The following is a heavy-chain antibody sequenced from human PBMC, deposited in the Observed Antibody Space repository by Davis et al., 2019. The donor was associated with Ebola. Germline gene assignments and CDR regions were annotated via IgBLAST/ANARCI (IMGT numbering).Heavy chain of an antibody. CDR1: GGSVSSTSYY. CDR3: ARRGGLGPFDI. J-gene: IGHJ3*02. D-gene: IGHD3-16*01. Sequence: MPSETLSLTCTVSGGSVSSTSYYWTWIRQPPGKGLEWVGYIYYTGSTNYNPSLKSRVTTSVDTSKNQFSLKLSSVTAADTAVYYCARRGGLGPFDIWGQGTMVTVSS. CDR2: IYYTGST. V-gene: IGHV4-61*01.